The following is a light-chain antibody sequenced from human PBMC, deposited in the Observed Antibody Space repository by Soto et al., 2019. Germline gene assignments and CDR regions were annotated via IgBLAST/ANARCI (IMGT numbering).Light chain of an antibody. CDR3: CSYTSSGTDV. Sequence: QSVLTQPASVSGSPGQSITISCTGTGSDVGGYDYVSWYQQYPGKAPKLVIYDVTNRPSGVSNRFSGSKSGNTAALIIFGLQAEDEADYYCCSYTSSGTDVFGTGTKLTVL. CDR1: GSDVGGYDY. J-gene: IGLJ1*01. V-gene: IGLV2-14*03. CDR2: DVT.